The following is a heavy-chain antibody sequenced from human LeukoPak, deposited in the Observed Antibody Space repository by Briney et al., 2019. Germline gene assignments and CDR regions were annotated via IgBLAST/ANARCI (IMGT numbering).Heavy chain of an antibody. CDR1: GFTFSSYW. J-gene: IGHJ5*02. CDR3: ARDAGEKDLNWFDP. D-gene: IGHD3-10*01. V-gene: IGHV3-7*01. CDR2: IKQDGSEK. Sequence: GGSLRLSCAASGFTFSSYWMSWVRQAPGKGLEWVANIKQDGSEKYYVDSVKGRFTISRDNAKNSLYLQMNSLRAEDTAVYYCARDAGEKDLNWFDPWGQGTLVTVSS.